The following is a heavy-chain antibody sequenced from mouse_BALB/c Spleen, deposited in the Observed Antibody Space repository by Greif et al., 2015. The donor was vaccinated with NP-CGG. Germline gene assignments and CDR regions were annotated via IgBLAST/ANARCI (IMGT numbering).Heavy chain of an antibody. Sequence: EVHLVESGGGLVKPGGSLKLSCAASGFTFSDYYMYSVRQTPEKRLEWVATISDGGSYTYYPDSVKGRFTISRDNAKNNLYLQMSSLKSEDTAMYYCASDYPSTMITTEWYFDVWGAGTTVTVSS. V-gene: IGHV5-4*02. CDR2: ISDGGSYT. CDR1: GFTFSDYY. CDR3: ASDYPSTMITTEWYFDV. J-gene: IGHJ1*01. D-gene: IGHD2-4*01.